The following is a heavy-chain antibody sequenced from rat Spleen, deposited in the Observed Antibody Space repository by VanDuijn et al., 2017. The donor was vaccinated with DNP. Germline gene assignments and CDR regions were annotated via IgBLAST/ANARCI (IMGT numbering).Heavy chain of an antibody. CDR2: ISYDGGRT. J-gene: IGHJ3*01. D-gene: IGHD5-1*01. CDR1: GFTFSDYY. V-gene: IGHV5-22*01. Sequence: EVQLVESGGGLVQPGRSLRLSCVASGFTFSDYYMAWVRQAPTKGLEWVAYISYDGGRTSYGDSVKGRFTISRDNAKSTLYLQMDSLRSEDTATYYCARHRNWDLEWFVYWGQGTLVTVSS. CDR3: ARHRNWDLEWFVY.